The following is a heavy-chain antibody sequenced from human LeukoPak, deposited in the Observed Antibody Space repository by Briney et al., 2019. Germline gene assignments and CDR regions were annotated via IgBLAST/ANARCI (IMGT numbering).Heavy chain of an antibody. J-gene: IGHJ5*02. V-gene: IGHV3-11*04. CDR2: ISSSGSTI. CDR3: ARVRYNWFDP. CDR1: GFTFSDHY. Sequence: GGSLRLSCAASGFTFSDHYMDWVRQAPGKGLEWVSYISSSGSTIYYADSVKGRFTISRDNAKNSLYLQMNSLRAEDTAVYYCARVRYNWFDPWGQGTLVTVSS.